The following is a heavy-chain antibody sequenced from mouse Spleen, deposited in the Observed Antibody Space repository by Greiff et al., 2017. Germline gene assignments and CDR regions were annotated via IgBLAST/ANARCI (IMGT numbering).Heavy chain of an antibody. CDR2: ISSGGST. J-gene: IGHJ4*01. Sequence: EVHLVESGGGLVKPGGSLKLSCAASGFTFSSYAMSWVRQTPEKRLEWVASISSGGSTYYPDSVKGRFTISRDNARNILYLQMSSLRSEDTAMYYCAREGFTTATENYAMDYWGQGTSVTVSS. CDR1: GFTFSSYA. D-gene: IGHD1-2*01. V-gene: IGHV5-6-5*01. CDR3: AREGFTTATENYAMDY.